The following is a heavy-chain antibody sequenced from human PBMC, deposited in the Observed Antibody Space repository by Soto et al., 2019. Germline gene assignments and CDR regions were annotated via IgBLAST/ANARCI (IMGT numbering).Heavy chain of an antibody. Sequence: QDQLVQSGVEVKKPGASVKVSCKASGYSFTNYGITWVRQAPGQGFEWMGWISAYNGNTNYAQKLQGRVTMTTDASRSTAYLALWSLTAHGTVVYYCATARGVAPPVFGNTHYYYDMHVCVTRTTVTVSS. D-gene: IGHD3-16*01. CDR2: ISAYNGNT. V-gene: IGHV1-18*01. J-gene: IGHJ6*03. CDR1: GYSFTNYG. CDR3: ATARGVAPPVFGNTHYYYDMHV.